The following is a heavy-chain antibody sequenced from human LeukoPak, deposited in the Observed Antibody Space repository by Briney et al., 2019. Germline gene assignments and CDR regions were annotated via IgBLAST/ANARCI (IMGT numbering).Heavy chain of an antibody. J-gene: IGHJ4*02. CDR3: ARVQGGPARDLNY. D-gene: IGHD3-16*01. Sequence: GASVKVSCKASGYTFTDYYTHWVRRAPGQGLEWRGWVNPNNGCTNYAQKFQDRVTMTTDTSISTAYMELSSLTSDDTTVYYCARVQGGPARDLNYWGQVSLVTVS. V-gene: IGHV1-2*02. CDR2: VNPNNGCT. CDR1: GYTFTDYY.